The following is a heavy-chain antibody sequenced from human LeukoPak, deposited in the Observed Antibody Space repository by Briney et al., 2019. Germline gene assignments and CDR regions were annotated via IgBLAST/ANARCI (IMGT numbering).Heavy chain of an antibody. CDR2: ISYDGSNK. V-gene: IGHV3-30*03. J-gene: IGHJ4*02. CDR3: ARDQEPVGATPSAIDY. D-gene: IGHD1-26*01. CDR1: GFTFSNYG. Sequence: PGGSLRLSCAASGFTFSNYGMHWVRQAPGKGLEWVTLISYDGSNKYYADSVRGRFTISRDNSKNTLYLQMNSLRAEDTAVYYCARDQEPVGATPSAIDYWGQGTLVTVSS.